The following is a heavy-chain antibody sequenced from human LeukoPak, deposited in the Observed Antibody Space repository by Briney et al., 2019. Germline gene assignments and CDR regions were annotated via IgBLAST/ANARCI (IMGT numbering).Heavy chain of an antibody. J-gene: IGHJ4*02. CDR1: GFTFSSYG. Sequence: GRSLRLSCAASGFTFSSYGMHWVRQAPGKGLEWVANINQDGSEKYYVDSVEGRFTISRDSVKNSLYLQMTSVRADDTAMYYCVRDDYDFWSGYQRYFEFWGQGTLVTVSS. D-gene: IGHD3-3*01. CDR2: INQDGSEK. CDR3: VRDDYDFWSGYQRYFEF. V-gene: IGHV3-7*01.